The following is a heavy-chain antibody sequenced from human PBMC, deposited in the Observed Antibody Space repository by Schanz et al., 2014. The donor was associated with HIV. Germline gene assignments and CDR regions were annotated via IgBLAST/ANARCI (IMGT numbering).Heavy chain of an antibody. J-gene: IGHJ4*02. CDR1: GFTFSTYG. CDR3: AKEEQQLGGVGGYHFDY. CDR2: ISYDGSNK. V-gene: IGHV3-30*18. D-gene: IGHD6-13*01. Sequence: QVQLVESGRGVVQPGKSLRLSCAASGFTFSTYGMHWVRQAPGKGLEWVAVISYDGSNKYYADSVKGRFTISRDISKNTLYLQMNSLRAEDTAVYYCAKEEQQLGGVGGYHFDYWGQGTLVTVSS.